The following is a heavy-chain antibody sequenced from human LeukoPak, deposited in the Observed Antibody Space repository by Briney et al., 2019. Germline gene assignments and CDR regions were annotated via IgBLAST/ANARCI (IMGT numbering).Heavy chain of an antibody. CDR1: GFSFSNYW. J-gene: IGHJ4*02. CDR3: ARNRYSGSYVDY. V-gene: IGHV3-7*01. CDR2: IKQDGSEK. D-gene: IGHD1-26*01. Sequence: GGSLRLSCAASGFSFSNYWMSWVRQAPGKGLEWVANIKQDGSEKYYVDSVKGRFTVSRDNARNSLYLQMNSLRAEDTAVYYCARNRYSGSYVDYWGQGTLVTVSS.